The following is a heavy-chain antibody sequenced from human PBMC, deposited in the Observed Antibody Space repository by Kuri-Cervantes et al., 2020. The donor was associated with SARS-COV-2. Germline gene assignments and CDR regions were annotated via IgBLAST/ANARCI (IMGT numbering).Heavy chain of an antibody. V-gene: IGHV1-18*01. CDR2: ISAYNGNT. J-gene: IGHJ6*02. CDR3: ARTVAYCSGGSCYSYYYYGMDV. D-gene: IGHD2-15*01. CDR1: GYTFTSYG. Sequence: ASVKVSCKASGYTFTSYGISWVRQAPGQGLEWMGWISAYNGNTNYAQKLQGRVTMTTDTSTSTAYMELRSLRSDDTAVYYCARTVAYCSGGSCYSYYYYGMDVWGQGTTVTVSS.